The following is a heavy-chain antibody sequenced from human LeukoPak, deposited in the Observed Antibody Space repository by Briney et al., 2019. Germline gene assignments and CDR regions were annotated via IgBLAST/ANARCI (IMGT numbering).Heavy chain of an antibody. CDR1: GYTFVRYW. CDR2: IYPDDSEI. J-gene: IGHJ4*02. Sequence: GESLKISCNTSGYTFVRYWIAWVRQMPGKGLEWMGFIYPDDSEIRYSPSFQGQVTISADKSINTAYLQWNSLKASDTAVYYCARLWWGRSWPQGYFDYWGQGTLVTVSS. D-gene: IGHD6-13*01. V-gene: IGHV5-51*01. CDR3: ARLWWGRSWPQGYFDY.